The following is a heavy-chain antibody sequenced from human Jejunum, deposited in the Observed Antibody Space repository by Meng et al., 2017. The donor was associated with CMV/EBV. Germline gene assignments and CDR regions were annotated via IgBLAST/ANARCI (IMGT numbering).Heavy chain of an antibody. V-gene: IGHV3-74*01. CDR2: ISHDGGSP. D-gene: IGHD6-13*01. J-gene: IGHJ5*01. Sequence: FTLTTYRVHWVRHTPGKGLVWISRISHDGGSPAYADSVKGRFTLSKDNAKNTLFLQMNRLRVEDTAVSFFARGHDHSSRWYGLDSWGQGTLVTVSS. CDR3: ARGHDHSSRWYGLDS. CDR1: FTLTTYR.